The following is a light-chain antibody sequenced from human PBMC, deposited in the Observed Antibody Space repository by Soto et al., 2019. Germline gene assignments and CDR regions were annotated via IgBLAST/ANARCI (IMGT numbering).Light chain of an antibody. CDR2: KAS. V-gene: IGKV1-5*03. CDR1: QTIIRW. CDR3: QQYYTYWT. Sequence: DIQMTQSPSTLSASVGDRVTITCRASQTIIRWLAWYQQKPGKAPNLLIYKASSLESGVPSRFSGSGSGTEFTLTISSLQPDDFATYYCQQYYTYWTFGQGTKVEIK. J-gene: IGKJ1*01.